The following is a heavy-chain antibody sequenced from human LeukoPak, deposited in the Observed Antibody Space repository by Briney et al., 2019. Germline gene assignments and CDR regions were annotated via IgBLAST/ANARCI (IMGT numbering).Heavy chain of an antibody. CDR1: GLTFTNAW. V-gene: IGHV3-15*01. J-gene: IGHJ4*02. Sequence: KPGGSLRLSCAASGLTFTNAWMSWVRQAPGKGLEWVGHIKSNSDGGTTDYAAPVKGSFTISRDDSKNTLYLQMNSLKTEDTAVYYCTTSKFDYWGQGILVTVSS. CDR3: TTSKFDY. CDR2: IKSNSDGGTT.